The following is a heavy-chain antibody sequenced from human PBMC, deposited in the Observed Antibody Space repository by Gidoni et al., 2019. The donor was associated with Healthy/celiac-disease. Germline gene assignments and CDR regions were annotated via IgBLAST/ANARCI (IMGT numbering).Heavy chain of an antibody. CDR3: TTVPAPSYLPNYYYYMDV. D-gene: IGHD1-26*01. V-gene: IGHV3-15*07. CDR2: IKSKTDGGTT. CDR1: GFTFSNAW. J-gene: IGHJ6*03. Sequence: EVQLVESGGGLVKPGGSLRLSCAASGFTFSNAWMNWVRQAPGKGLEWVGRIKSKTDGGTTDYAAPVKGRFTISRDDSKNTLYLQMNSLKTEDTAVYYCTTVPAPSYLPNYYYYMDVWGKGTTVTVSS.